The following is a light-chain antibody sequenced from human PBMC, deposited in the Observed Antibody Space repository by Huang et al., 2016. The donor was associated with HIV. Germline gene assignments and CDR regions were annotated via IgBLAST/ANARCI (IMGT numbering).Light chain of an antibody. J-gene: IGKJ2*01. CDR1: QSCLHSSESNY. V-gene: IGKV2-28*01. CDR2: LVS. Sequence: DIVMTQSPLSLPVTPGEPASISGKSSQSCLHSSESNYLNWIFQKPGQYPQLQIYLVSNRASGLPYRFNGSGSSTEFTLTISEVEAEDVGVYYCMQPLQTPYTFGRGTKLQLK. CDR3: MQPLQTPYT.